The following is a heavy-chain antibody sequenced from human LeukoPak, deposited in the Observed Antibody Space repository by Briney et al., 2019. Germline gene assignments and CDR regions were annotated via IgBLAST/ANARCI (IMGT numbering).Heavy chain of an antibody. CDR2: INPNSGGT. D-gene: IGHD2-2*02. CDR3: ARDAGGPIVVVPAAIYIWFDP. V-gene: IGHV1-2*02. CDR1: GYTFTVYY. J-gene: IGHJ5*02. Sequence: ASVKVSCKASGYTFTVYYMHWVRQAPGQGLEWMGWINPNSGGTNCRVTMTRDTSISTAYMELSRLRSDDTAVYYCARDAGGPIVVVPAAIYIWFDPWGQGTLVTVSS.